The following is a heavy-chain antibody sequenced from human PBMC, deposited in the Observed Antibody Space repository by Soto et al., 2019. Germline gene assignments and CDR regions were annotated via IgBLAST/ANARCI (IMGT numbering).Heavy chain of an antibody. CDR2: IYYSGST. D-gene: IGHD3-3*01. Sequence: SETLSLTCTVSGGSISSYYWSWIRQPPGKGLEWIGYIYYSGSTNYNPSLKSRVTISVDTSKNQFSLKLSSVTAADTAVYYCARWDKGYDFWSGTDAFDIWGQGTMVTVSS. J-gene: IGHJ3*02. CDR1: GGSISSYY. V-gene: IGHV4-59*01. CDR3: ARWDKGYDFWSGTDAFDI.